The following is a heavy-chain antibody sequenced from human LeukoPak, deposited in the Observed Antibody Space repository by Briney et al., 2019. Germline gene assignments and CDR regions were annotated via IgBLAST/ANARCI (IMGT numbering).Heavy chain of an antibody. D-gene: IGHD3-3*01. CDR3: AKNRFLEWHRGAFDI. CDR2: ISGSDGST. Sequence: PGGSLRLCCAASGFTFSNYAMSWVRQAPGKGLEWVSDISGSDGSTYYADSVKGRITISRDNSKSTLYLQMNSLSAEDTAVYYCAKNRFLEWHRGAFDIWGHGTVVTVSS. CDR1: GFTFSNYA. J-gene: IGHJ3*02. V-gene: IGHV3-23*01.